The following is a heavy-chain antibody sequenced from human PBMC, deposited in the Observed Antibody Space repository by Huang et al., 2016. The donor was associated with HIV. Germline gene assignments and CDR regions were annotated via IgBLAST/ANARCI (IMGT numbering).Heavy chain of an antibody. D-gene: IGHD3-22*01. CDR3: AREYYYDNSGYYFDY. CDR2: SIPIFGKP. Sequence: QVQLVQSGAEVKKPGSSVKVSCKASGGTFTTYTITWVRQAPGQGLEGMGGSIPIFGKPNYAQKFQGRVTITADESTSTAYMELSSLRSEDTAVYYCAREYYYDNSGYYFDYWGQGTLVTVSS. J-gene: IGHJ4*02. V-gene: IGHV1-69*13. CDR1: GGTFTTYT.